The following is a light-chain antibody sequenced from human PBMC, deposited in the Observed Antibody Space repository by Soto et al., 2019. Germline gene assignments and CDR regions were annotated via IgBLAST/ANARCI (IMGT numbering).Light chain of an antibody. J-gene: IGKJ1*01. V-gene: IGKV3-15*01. CDR1: QTIDTN. Sequence: EIVMTQSPGTLSVSPGERATLSCMASQTIDTNLAWYQQKPGQAPRLLIFGASTRATGIPARFSGSGSGTESSLTITSLQSEDFALYYCQQYNNRPPWPFGQRTNV. CDR2: GAS. CDR3: QQYNNRPPWP.